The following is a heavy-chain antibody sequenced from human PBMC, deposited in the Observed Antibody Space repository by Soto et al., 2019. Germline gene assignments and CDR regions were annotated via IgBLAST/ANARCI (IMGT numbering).Heavy chain of an antibody. J-gene: IGHJ4*02. D-gene: IGHD2-15*01. CDR3: ARGLYCSGGSCYPETFDY. V-gene: IGHV1-8*01. CDR1: GYTFTSYD. Sequence: QVQLVQSGAEVKKPGASVMVSCKASGYTFTSYDINWVRQATGQGLEWMGWMNPNRGNTGYAQKFQGRVTMTRNTSISTAYMELSSLRSEDTAVYYCARGLYCSGGSCYPETFDYWGQGTLVTVSS. CDR2: MNPNRGNT.